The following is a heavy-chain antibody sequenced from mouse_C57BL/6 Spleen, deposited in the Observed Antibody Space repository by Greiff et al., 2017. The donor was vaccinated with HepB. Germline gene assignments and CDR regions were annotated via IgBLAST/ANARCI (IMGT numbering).Heavy chain of an antibody. CDR1: GYTFTSYG. V-gene: IGHV1-81*01. Sequence: VKLQQSGAELARPGASVKLSCKASGYTFTSYGISWVKQRTGQGLEWIGEIYPRSGNTYYNEKFKGKATLTADKSSSTAYMELRSLTSEDSAVYFCAKKGRDSSGYGFAYWGQGTLVTVSA. CDR2: IYPRSGNT. D-gene: IGHD3-2*02. CDR3: AKKGRDSSGYGFAY. J-gene: IGHJ3*01.